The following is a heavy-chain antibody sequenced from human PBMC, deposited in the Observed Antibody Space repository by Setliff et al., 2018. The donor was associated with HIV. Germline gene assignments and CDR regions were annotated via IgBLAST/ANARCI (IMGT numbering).Heavy chain of an antibody. CDR1: GGSISSYY. Sequence: LSLTCTVSGGSISSYYWSWIRQPPGKGLEWIGYIYYSGSTNYNPSLKSRVTISVDTSKNQFSLKLSSVSAADTAVYYCARGDGSYLDRWGQGTLVTVSS. J-gene: IGHJ4*02. D-gene: IGHD1-26*01. CDR3: ARGDGSYLDR. V-gene: IGHV4-59*01. CDR2: IYYSGST.